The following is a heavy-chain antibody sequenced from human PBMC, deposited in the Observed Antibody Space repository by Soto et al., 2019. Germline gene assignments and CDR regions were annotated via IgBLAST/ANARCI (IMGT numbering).Heavy chain of an antibody. V-gene: IGHV1-69*01. D-gene: IGHD3-22*01. J-gene: IGHJ4*02. CDR2: IIPIFGTA. Sequence: QVQLVQSGAEVKKPGSSVKVSCKASGGTFSSYAIDWVRQAPGPGLEWMGGIIPIFGTANYAQKFQGRITITADESTSTAYMELRSLRSEDTAVYYCARGVHYDRSAYYYFYWGQGTLVTVSS. CDR3: ARGVHYDRSAYYYFY. CDR1: GGTFSSYA.